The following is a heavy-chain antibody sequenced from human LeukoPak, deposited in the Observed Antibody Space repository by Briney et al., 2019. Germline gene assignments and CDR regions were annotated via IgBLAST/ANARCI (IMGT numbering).Heavy chain of an antibody. Sequence: SETLSLTCTVSGGSISSSSYYWGWIRQPPGKGLEWIVSIYYSGSTYYNPSLKSRVTISVDTSKNQFSLKLTSVTAADTAVYYCARPDSSAYSWPLPFDSWGQGILVTVSS. D-gene: IGHD3-22*01. J-gene: IGHJ4*02. CDR3: ARPDSSAYSWPLPFDS. CDR1: GGSISSSSYY. CDR2: IYYSGST. V-gene: IGHV4-39*01.